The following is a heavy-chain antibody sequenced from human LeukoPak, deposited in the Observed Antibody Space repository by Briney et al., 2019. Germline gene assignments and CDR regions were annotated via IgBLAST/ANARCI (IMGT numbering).Heavy chain of an antibody. V-gene: IGHV3-30*03. CDR2: ISYDGSNK. CDR3: ARVADYGDYAAHFDH. D-gene: IGHD4-17*01. Sequence: GGSLRLSCAASGFTFSSYGMHWVRQAPGKGLEWVAVISYDGSNKYYADSVKGRFTISRDNSKNTLYLQMNSLRAEDTAVYYCARVADYGDYAAHFDHWGQGTLVTVSS. J-gene: IGHJ4*02. CDR1: GFTFSSYG.